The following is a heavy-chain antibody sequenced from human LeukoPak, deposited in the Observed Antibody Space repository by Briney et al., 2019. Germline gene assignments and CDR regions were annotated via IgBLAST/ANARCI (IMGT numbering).Heavy chain of an antibody. CDR3: ARVSVPATAIPNYFDY. J-gene: IGHJ4*02. Sequence: SETLSLTCAVYGGSFSGYYWSWIRQPPGKGLEWIGEINHSGSTNYNPSLKSRVTISVDTSKNQFSLELSSVTAADTAVYYCARVSVPATAIPNYFDYWGQGTLVTVSS. V-gene: IGHV4-34*01. CDR1: GGSFSGYY. D-gene: IGHD2-2*02. CDR2: INHSGST.